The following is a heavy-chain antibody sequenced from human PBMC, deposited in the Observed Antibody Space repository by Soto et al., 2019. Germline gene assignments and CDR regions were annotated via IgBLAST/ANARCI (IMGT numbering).Heavy chain of an antibody. D-gene: IGHD4-17*01. J-gene: IGHJ3*02. V-gene: IGHV1-69*06. CDR2: IIPIFGTA. CDR1: GGTFSSYA. Sequence: SVKVSCKAAGGTFSSYAISWVRQAPGQGLEWMGGIIPIFGTANYAQKFQGRVTITADKSTSTAYMELSSLRSEDTAVYYCARPTVVTHGAFDIWGQGTMVTVSS. CDR3: ARPTVVTHGAFDI.